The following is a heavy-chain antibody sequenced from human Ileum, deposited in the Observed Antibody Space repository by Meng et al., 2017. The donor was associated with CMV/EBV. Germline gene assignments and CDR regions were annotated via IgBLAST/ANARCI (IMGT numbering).Heavy chain of an antibody. Sequence: HGQPQSWASGLLKPSETLSLSVAVYGRSFSSNHWTWIRQPPGKGLEWIGEVTRSGSTNYNPSLKSRLIISLDTSTNQFSLKLNSVTAADTAIYYCARGSSQVWELLHYWGQGTLVTVSS. J-gene: IGHJ4*02. D-gene: IGHD1-26*01. CDR1: GRSFSSNH. CDR2: VTRSGST. V-gene: IGHV4-34*01. CDR3: ARGSSQVWELLHY.